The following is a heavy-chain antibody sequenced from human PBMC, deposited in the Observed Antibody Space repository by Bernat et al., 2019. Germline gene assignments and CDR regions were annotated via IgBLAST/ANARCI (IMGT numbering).Heavy chain of an antibody. D-gene: IGHD4-17*01. CDR2: IKSKTDGGTT. CDR3: AKVGTHGDYDAFDI. V-gene: IGHV3-15*07. J-gene: IGHJ3*02. CDR1: GFTFNNAW. Sequence: EVHLVESGGDLVKPGGSLRLSCAASGFTFNNAWINWVRQAPGKGLEWVGRIKSKTDGGTTDYAAPVKGRFTISRDDSKSTLYLQMNSLRAEDTAVYYCAKVGTHGDYDAFDIWGQGTMVTVSS.